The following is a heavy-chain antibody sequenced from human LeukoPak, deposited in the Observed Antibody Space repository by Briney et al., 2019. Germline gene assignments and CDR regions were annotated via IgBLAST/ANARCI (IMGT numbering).Heavy chain of an antibody. V-gene: IGHV3-48*01. D-gene: IGHD3-22*01. CDR1: GFTFSSYS. CDR3: AKSMGGGFPHYDSSGYYFDAFDI. J-gene: IGHJ3*02. CDR2: ISSSSSTI. Sequence: GGSLRLSCAASGFTFSSYSMNWVRQAPGKGLEWVSYISSSSSTIYYADSVKGRFTISRDNSKNTLYLQMNSLRAEDTAVYYCAKSMGGGFPHYDSSGYYFDAFDIWGQGTMVTVSS.